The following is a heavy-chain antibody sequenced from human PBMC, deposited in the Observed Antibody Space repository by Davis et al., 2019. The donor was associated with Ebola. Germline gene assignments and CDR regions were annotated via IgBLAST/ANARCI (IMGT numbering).Heavy chain of an antibody. Sequence: ASVKVSCKASGYTFTSYYMHWVRQAPGQGLEWMGIINPSAGSTSYAQKFQGRLTMTRDTSTSTVYMELSSLRSEDAALYYCARGGMGVTTARFDPWGQGTLVTVSS. J-gene: IGHJ5*02. CDR2: INPSAGST. D-gene: IGHD4/OR15-4a*01. V-gene: IGHV1-46*01. CDR1: GYTFTSYY. CDR3: ARGGMGVTTARFDP.